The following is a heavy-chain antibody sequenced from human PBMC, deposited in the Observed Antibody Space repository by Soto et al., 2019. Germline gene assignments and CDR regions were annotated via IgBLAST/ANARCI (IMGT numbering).Heavy chain of an antibody. CDR2: IWYDGSNK. CDR1: GFTFSSYG. V-gene: IGHV3-33*01. CDR3: ARDRRGATGYFDY. Sequence: QVQLVESGGGVVQPGRSLRLSCAASGFTFSSYGMHWVRQAPGKGLGWVAVIWYDGSNKYYADSVKGRFTISRDNSKNTLYLQMNSLRAEDTAVYYCARDRRGATGYFDYWGQGTLVTVSS. D-gene: IGHD5-12*01. J-gene: IGHJ4*02.